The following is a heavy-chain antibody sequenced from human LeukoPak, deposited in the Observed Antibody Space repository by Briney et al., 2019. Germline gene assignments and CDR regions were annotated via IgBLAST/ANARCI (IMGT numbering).Heavy chain of an antibody. CDR2: IIPIFGTA. V-gene: IGHV1-69*13. D-gene: IGHD3-10*01. CDR3: AALWSNYYYYGMDV. CDR1: GGTFSSYA. J-gene: IGHJ6*02. Sequence: ASVKVSCKASGGTFSSYAISWVRQAPGQGLEWMGGIIPIFGTANYAQKFQGRVTITADESTSTAYTELSSLRSEDTAVYYCAALWSNYYYYGMDVWGQGTTVTVSS.